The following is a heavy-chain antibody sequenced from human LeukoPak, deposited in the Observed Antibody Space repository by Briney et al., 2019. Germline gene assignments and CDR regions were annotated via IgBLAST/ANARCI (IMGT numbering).Heavy chain of an antibody. V-gene: IGHV3-9*01. CDR3: AKATLSYSSPAAAFDY. D-gene: IGHD6-13*01. Sequence: GGSLRLSCAAPGFTFDDYAMHWVRQAPGKGLEWVSGISWNSGSIGYADSVKGRFTISRDNAKNSLYLQMNSLRAEDTALYYCAKATLSYSSPAAAFDYWGQGTLVTVSS. J-gene: IGHJ4*02. CDR2: ISWNSGSI. CDR1: GFTFDDYA.